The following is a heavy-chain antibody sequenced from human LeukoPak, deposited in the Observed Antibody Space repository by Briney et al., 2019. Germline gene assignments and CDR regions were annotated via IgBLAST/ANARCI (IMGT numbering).Heavy chain of an antibody. Sequence: GGSLRLSCAASGFTFSSYWMHWVRQAPGKGLVWVSRINSDGSSTNYADSVKGRFTISRDNAKNTLCLQMNSLRAEDTAVYYCAKTPTLSSGYYSVYWGQGTLVTVSS. CDR2: INSDGSST. V-gene: IGHV3-74*01. CDR3: AKTPTLSSGYYSVY. CDR1: GFTFSSYW. D-gene: IGHD3-22*01. J-gene: IGHJ4*02.